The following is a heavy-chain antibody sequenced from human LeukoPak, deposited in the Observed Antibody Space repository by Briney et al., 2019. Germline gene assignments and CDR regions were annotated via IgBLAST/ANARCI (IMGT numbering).Heavy chain of an antibody. V-gene: IGHV3-23*01. D-gene: IGHD3-10*01. CDR1: GFTFSSYA. Sequence: GGSLRLSCAASGFTFSSYAMSWVRQAPGKGLEWVSAISGSGGSTYYADSVKGRFTISRDNSKNTLYLQMNSLRAEDTAVYYCAKGIYGSGSYGPDHWGQGVLVTVSS. CDR2: ISGSGGST. J-gene: IGHJ5*02. CDR3: AKGIYGSGSYGPDH.